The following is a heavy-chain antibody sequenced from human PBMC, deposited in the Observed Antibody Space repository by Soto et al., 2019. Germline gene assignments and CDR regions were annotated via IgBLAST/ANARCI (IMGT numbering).Heavy chain of an antibody. CDR1: GFTFDDYA. CDR3: AKVKAAGTSYYYYGMDV. V-gene: IGHV3-9*01. D-gene: IGHD6-13*01. J-gene: IGHJ6*02. Sequence: EVQLVESGGGLVQPGRSLRLSCAASGFTFDDYAMHWVRQAPGKGLEWVSGISWNSGSIGYADSVKGRFTISRDNAKNSLYLQMNSLRAEDTALYYCAKVKAAGTSYYYYGMDVWGQGTTVTVSS. CDR2: ISWNSGSI.